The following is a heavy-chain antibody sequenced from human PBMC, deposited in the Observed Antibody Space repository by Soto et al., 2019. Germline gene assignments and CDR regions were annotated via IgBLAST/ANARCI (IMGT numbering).Heavy chain of an antibody. V-gene: IGHV1-69*13. J-gene: IGHJ4*02. CDR2: IIPIFGTT. D-gene: IGHD1-26*01. CDR1: GGTLNTYG. Sequence: ASVKVSCKTPGGTLNTYGITWVRQAPGRGLEWMGAIIPIFGTTDYAPKFQGRVTIIADASTSTVYLDVRSLRSEDTATYYCARQLYGAVSGYFDYWGQGTPVTVSS. CDR3: ARQLYGAVSGYFDY.